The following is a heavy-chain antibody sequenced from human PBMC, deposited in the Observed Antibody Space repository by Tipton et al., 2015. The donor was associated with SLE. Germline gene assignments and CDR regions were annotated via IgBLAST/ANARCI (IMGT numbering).Heavy chain of an antibody. CDR1: GDSLISSY. CDR3: VVCSPSSCAYFDY. V-gene: IGHV4-4*07. J-gene: IGHJ4*02. CDR2: IYTGGNT. D-gene: IGHD2-2*01. Sequence: TLSLTCIVSGDSLISSYWSWIRQPAGKGLEWIGHIYTGGNTKYKPSLESRVTLSADASKAQFSLKLTSVTAADTAVYYCVVCSPSSCAYFDYWGQGRLVTVSS.